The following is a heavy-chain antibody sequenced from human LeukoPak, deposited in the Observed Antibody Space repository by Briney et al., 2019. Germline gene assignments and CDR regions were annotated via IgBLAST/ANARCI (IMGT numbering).Heavy chain of an antibody. D-gene: IGHD2-2*01. CDR2: IRSKAYGGTT. CDR3: TRDHPAFVDI. J-gene: IGHJ3*02. Sequence: GGSLRLSCTASGFTFGDYAMSWVRQAPGKGLEWVGFIRSKAYGGTTEYAASVKGRFTISRDDSKSIAYLQMNSLKTEDTAVYYCTRDHPAFVDIWGQGTMVTVSS. CDR1: GFTFGDYA. V-gene: IGHV3-49*04.